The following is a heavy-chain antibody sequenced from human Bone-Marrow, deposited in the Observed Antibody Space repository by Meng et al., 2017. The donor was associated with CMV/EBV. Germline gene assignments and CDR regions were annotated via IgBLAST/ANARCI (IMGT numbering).Heavy chain of an antibody. D-gene: IGHD5-18*01. V-gene: IGHV1-2*02. J-gene: IGHJ4*02. Sequence: ASVKVSCKASGYTFTGYYMHWVRQAPGQGLEWMGWINPNSGGTNYAQKFQGRVTMTRDTSISTAYMELSRLRSDDTAVYYCARDHEGVDTAMVTQYYYDSSTDYWGQGTRVTVYS. CDR3: ARDHEGVDTAMVTQYYYDSSTDY. CDR1: GYTFTGYY. CDR2: INPNSGGT.